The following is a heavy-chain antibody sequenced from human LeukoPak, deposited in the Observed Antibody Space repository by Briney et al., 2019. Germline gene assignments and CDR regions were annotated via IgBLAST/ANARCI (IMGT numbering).Heavy chain of an antibody. CDR2: IYSGST. CDR3: ARHQHCSSTSCPYYFDY. V-gene: IGHV4-59*01. Sequence: SETLSLTCSVSGASISSFYWNWIRQPPGKGLEWIGHIYSGSTNYNPSLKSRVSISLDTSKNHFSLKLNSVTAADTAVYYCARHQHCSSTSCPYYFDYWGQGTLATVSS. J-gene: IGHJ4*02. CDR1: GASISSFY. D-gene: IGHD2-2*01.